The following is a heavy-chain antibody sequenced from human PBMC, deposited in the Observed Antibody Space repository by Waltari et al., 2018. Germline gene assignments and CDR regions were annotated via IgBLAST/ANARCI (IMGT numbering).Heavy chain of an antibody. J-gene: IGHJ6*02. CDR2: ITSDGSRT. D-gene: IGHD2-15*01. Sequence: CMCWVRQVPGKGLVWVSTITSDGSRTRYADSVKGRFTISRDNAKNTLYLQTNSLRAEDTAVYYCASHRPGGYGMDVWGHGTTVTVSS. CDR1: C. V-gene: IGHV3-74*01. CDR3: ASHRPGGYGMDV.